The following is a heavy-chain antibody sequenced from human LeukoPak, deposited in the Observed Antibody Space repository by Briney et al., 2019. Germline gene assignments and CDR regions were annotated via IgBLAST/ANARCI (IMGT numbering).Heavy chain of an antibody. CDR1: GGSISSGDYY. Sequence: SETLSLTCTVSGGSISSGDYYWSWIRQPPGKGLEWIGYIYYSGSTYYNPSLKSRVTISVDTSKNQFSLKLSSVTAADTAVYYYARDRSGSGSYPTDAFDIWGQGTMVTVSS. J-gene: IGHJ3*02. CDR2: IYYSGST. CDR3: ARDRSGSGSYPTDAFDI. D-gene: IGHD3-10*01. V-gene: IGHV4-30-4*01.